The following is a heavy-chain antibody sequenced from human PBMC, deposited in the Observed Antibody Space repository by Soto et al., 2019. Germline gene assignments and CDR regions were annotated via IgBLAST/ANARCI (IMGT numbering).Heavy chain of an antibody. CDR2: INGGGGNT. D-gene: IGHD6-13*01. CDR3: ARVWEGSTWAPWGY. V-gene: IGHV3-23*01. Sequence: EVQLLESGGGLVQPGGSLRLSCAASGFTFNNFAMSWVRQAPGKGLEWVSGINGGGGNTYYVDSVKGRFTISRDNSKNTLFLQMNSLRGEDTAVYHCARVWEGSTWAPWGYWGQGTLVTVSS. CDR1: GFTFNNFA. J-gene: IGHJ4*02.